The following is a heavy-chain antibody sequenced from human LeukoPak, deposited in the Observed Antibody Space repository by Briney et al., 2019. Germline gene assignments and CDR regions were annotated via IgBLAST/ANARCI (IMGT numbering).Heavy chain of an antibody. Sequence: GGSLRLSCAASGFTFSSYAMHWVRQAPGKGLEYVSAISSNGGSTYYANSVKGRFTISRDNANNSLYLQMNSLRAEDTAVYYCVRDFRFLEDYWGQGTLVTVSS. V-gene: IGHV3-64*01. CDR3: VRDFRFLEDY. J-gene: IGHJ4*02. D-gene: IGHD3-3*01. CDR2: ISSNGGST. CDR1: GFTFSSYA.